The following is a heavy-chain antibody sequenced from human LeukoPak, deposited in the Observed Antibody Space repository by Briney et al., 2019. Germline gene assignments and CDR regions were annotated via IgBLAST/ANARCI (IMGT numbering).Heavy chain of an antibody. Sequence: SETLSLTCTVSGGSISNYYWSWIRQPAGKGLEWIGRIYSTGSTNYNPSLKSRVTISVDNSKNQFSLKLSSVTAADTAVYYCARDRSGWYGQEYWGQGNLVTASS. V-gene: IGHV4-4*07. J-gene: IGHJ4*02. CDR3: ARDRSGWYGQEY. CDR1: GGSISNYY. D-gene: IGHD6-19*01. CDR2: IYSTGST.